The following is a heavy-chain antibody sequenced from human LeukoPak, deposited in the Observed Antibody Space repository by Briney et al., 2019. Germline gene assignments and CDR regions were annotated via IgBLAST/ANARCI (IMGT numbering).Heavy chain of an antibody. CDR1: GFTFSSYS. Sequence: GGSLGLSCAASGFTFSSYSMNWVRQAPGRGLEWVSSISSSSSYIYYADSVKGRFTISRDNAKNSLYLQMNSLRAEDTAVYYCARDLYCGGDCATYGMDVWGQGPTVTVSS. V-gene: IGHV3-21*01. CDR3: ARDLYCGGDCATYGMDV. J-gene: IGHJ6*02. D-gene: IGHD2-21*02. CDR2: ISSSSSYI.